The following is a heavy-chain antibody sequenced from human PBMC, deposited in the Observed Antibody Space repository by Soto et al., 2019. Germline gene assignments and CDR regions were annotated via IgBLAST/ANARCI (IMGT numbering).Heavy chain of an antibody. J-gene: IGHJ4*02. V-gene: IGHV6-1*01. CDR2: TYYRSKWYN. CDR1: WDSVSSNSAA. CDR3: ASGIWYFDY. Sequence: SQTLSLTWALSWDSVSSNSAAWNLIRQSPSRGLEWLGRTYYRSKWYNDYGVSVKSRITINPATSKNQFSLQLSAATPDDTAVYYCASGIWYFDYLGQGTLLTVSS.